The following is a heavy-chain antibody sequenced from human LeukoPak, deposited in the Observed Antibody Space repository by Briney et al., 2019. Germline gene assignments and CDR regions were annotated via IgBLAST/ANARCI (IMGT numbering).Heavy chain of an antibody. J-gene: IGHJ5*02. V-gene: IGHV1-69*02. CDR2: IIPILGIA. D-gene: IGHD6-13*01. CDR3: ARGGPSAAGKDDWFDP. Sequence: ASVKVSCKASGGTFSSYTISWVRQAPGQGLEWMGRIIPILGIANYAQKFQGRVTITADKSTSTAYMELSSLRSEDTAVYYCARGGPSAAGKDDWFDPWGQGTLVTVSS. CDR1: GGTFSSYT.